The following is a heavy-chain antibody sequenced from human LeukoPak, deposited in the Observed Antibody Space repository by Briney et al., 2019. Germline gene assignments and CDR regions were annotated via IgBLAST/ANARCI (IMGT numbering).Heavy chain of an antibody. CDR3: ARKNDFDI. V-gene: IGHV4-59*01. Sequence: PSETLSLTCTVSGGSISSDHWNWIPQPPGKGLEWIGCIYYSGSTYYNPSLKSRVTISVDMSKSQFSLRLTSVTAADTAVYYCARKNDFDIWGQGTLVTVSS. CDR1: GGSISSDH. D-gene: IGHD2/OR15-2a*01. CDR2: IYYSGST. J-gene: IGHJ3*02.